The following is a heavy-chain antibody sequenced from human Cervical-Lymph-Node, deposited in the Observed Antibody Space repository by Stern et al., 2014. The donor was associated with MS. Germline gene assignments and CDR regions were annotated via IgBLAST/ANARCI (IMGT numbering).Heavy chain of an antibody. V-gene: IGHV2-5*02. CDR1: GFSLSTSGVG. CDR3: AHLDRITLFGVVYFFDY. D-gene: IGHD3-3*01. Sequence: QITLKESGPTLVKPTQTLTLTCSFSGFSLSTSGVGVGWIRQPPGKALEWLALLYWDDEKRYTPSLKTRLTITKDTSKNQVVLTLSNLDPVDTATYYCAHLDRITLFGVVYFFDYWGQGTLVTVSS. CDR2: LYWDDEK. J-gene: IGHJ4*02.